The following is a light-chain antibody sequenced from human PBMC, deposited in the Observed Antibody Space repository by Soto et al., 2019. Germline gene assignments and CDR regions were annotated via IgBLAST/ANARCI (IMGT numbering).Light chain of an antibody. CDR2: EAS. Sequence: IVLTQSPATLSLSPGERATLSCRASQSVSSYLAWYQQKPGQAPRLLIYEASNRATGIPARVSGSGSGTDFTLTITSLEPEDFAIYYCQQRRNWPRTFGQGTKVDIK. V-gene: IGKV3-11*01. CDR3: QQRRNWPRT. CDR1: QSVSSY. J-gene: IGKJ1*01.